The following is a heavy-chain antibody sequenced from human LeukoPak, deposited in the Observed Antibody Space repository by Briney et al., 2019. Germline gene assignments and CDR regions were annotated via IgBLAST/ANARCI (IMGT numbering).Heavy chain of an antibody. D-gene: IGHD3-3*01. J-gene: IGHJ6*02. CDR2: IIPILGIA. CDR3: ARTNYEFWSGYLRPPGGNYYGMDV. CDR1: GSTFSSYA. V-gene: IGHV1-69*04. Sequence: GASVKVSCTASGSTFSSYAISWVRQAPGQGREWMGRIIPILGIANYAQKFQGRVTITADKSTSTAYMELSSLRSEDTAVYYCARTNYEFWSGYLRPPGGNYYGMDVWGQGTTVTVSS.